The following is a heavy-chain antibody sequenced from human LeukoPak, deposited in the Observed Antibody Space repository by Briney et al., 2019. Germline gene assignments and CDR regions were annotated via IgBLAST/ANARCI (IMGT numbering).Heavy chain of an antibody. D-gene: IGHD5-18*01. CDR3: ARQEGYSYGYFDY. CDR2: FYHSGIT. V-gene: IGHV4-38-2*02. Sequence: SETLSLTCTVSGYSISSGYFWGWIRQPPGKGLEWIGSFYHSGITYYNPSLKSRVTISVDTSKNQFSLKLSSVTAADTAVYYCARQEGYSYGYFDYWGQGTLVTVSS. CDR1: GYSISSGYF. J-gene: IGHJ4*02.